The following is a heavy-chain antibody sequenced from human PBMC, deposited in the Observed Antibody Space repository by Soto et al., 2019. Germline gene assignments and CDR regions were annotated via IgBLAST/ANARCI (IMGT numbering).Heavy chain of an antibody. V-gene: IGHV3-30*18. J-gene: IGHJ2*01. CDR1: GFTFSSYG. Sequence: QVQLVESGGGVVQPGRSLRLSCAASGFTFSSYGMHWVRQAPGKGLEWVAVISYDGSNKYYADSVKGRFTISRDNSKNTLYLQMNGLRAEETAVYYCAKDGVYGDYGGDWYFDLWGRGTLVTVSS. D-gene: IGHD4-17*01. CDR2: ISYDGSNK. CDR3: AKDGVYGDYGGDWYFDL.